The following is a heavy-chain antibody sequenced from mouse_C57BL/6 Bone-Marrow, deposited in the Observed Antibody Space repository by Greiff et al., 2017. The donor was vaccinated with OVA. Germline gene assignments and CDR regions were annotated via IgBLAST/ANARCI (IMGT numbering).Heavy chain of an antibody. CDR1: GYTFTSYW. J-gene: IGHJ4*01. CDR3: ARNRGITTVVAHYAMDY. V-gene: IGHV1-50*01. D-gene: IGHD1-1*01. CDR2: IDPSDSYT. Sequence: QVQLQQPGAELVKPGASVKLSCKASGYTFTSYWMQWVKQRPGQGLEWIGEIDPSDSYTNYNQKFKGKATLTVDTSSSTAYMQLSSLTSEDSAVYYCARNRGITTVVAHYAMDYWGQGTSVTVSS.